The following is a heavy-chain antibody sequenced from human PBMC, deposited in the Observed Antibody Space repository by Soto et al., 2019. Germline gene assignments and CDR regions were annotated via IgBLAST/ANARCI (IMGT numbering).Heavy chain of an antibody. D-gene: IGHD2-15*01. V-gene: IGHV4-39*01. Sequence: PSETLSLTCTVSGGSISSSIYYWGWIRQPPGKGLEWIGSIYYSGSTSYNPSLKSRLTISVDTSKNQFSLRLSSVTATDTAVYYCASGYCSGGSRFSIAYYYMDVWGKGTTVTVSS. CDR2: IYYSGST. CDR1: GGSISSSIYY. J-gene: IGHJ6*03. CDR3: ASGYCSGGSRFSIAYYYMDV.